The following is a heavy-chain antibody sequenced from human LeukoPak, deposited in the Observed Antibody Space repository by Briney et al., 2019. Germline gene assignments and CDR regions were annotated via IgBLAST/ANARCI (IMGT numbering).Heavy chain of an antibody. V-gene: IGHV4-34*01. Sequence: SETLSLTCAVYGGSFSGYYWSWIRQPPGKGLEWIGEINHSGSTNYNPSLKSRVTISVDTSKNQFSLKLSSVTAADTAVYYCARHIRYPTRFDYWGQGTLVTVSS. CDR2: INHSGST. CDR1: GGSFSGYY. CDR3: ARHIRYPTRFDY. J-gene: IGHJ4*02. D-gene: IGHD5-24*01.